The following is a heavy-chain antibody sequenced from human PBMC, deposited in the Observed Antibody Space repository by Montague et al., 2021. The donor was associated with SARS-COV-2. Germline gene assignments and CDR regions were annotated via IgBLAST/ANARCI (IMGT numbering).Heavy chain of an antibody. CDR3: ARSPTYYHILTGYFNGPNWFDP. CDR2: NYYSGST. CDR1: GGSISSSSYY. V-gene: IGHV4-39*01. J-gene: IGHJ5*02. D-gene: IGHD3-9*01. Sequence: SETLSLTCTVSGGSISSSSYYWGWIRQPPGKGLEWIGSNYYSGSTYYNPSLKSRVTISADTSKNQFSLKLSSVTAADTAVYYCARSPTYYHILTGYFNGPNWFDPWGQGTLVTVSS.